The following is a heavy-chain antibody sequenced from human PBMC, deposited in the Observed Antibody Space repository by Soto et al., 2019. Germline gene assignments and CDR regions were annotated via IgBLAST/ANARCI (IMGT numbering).Heavy chain of an antibody. CDR2: IRRSGDYT. CDR3: ARSTSLGGMDV. CDR1: GFSFSTYS. D-gene: IGHD1-1*01. Sequence: EVQLVESGGGLVMPGGSLRLSCIASGFSFSTYSMKWVRQAPGKGLEWVSSIRRSGDYTYYADSLKGRFTISRDNAKNSLSRQMISLRAKDTAVYYCARSTSLGGMDVWGQGTTVTVSS. V-gene: IGHV3-21*01. J-gene: IGHJ6*02.